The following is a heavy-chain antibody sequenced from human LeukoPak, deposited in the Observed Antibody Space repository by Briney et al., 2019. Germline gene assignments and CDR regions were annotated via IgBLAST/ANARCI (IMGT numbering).Heavy chain of an antibody. D-gene: IGHD6-19*01. V-gene: IGHV3-7*01. J-gene: IGHJ4*02. CDR2: IKQDGREK. CDR1: GFTFSDFW. CDR3: ARDHTVDGLVFDY. Sequence: GGSLRLSCAASGFTFSDFWMNWVRQAPGKGLEWVASIKQDGREKYYVDSVKGRFSISRDNAKNSLHLQMNSLRAEDTAVYYCARDHTVDGLVFDYWGQGVLVTVSS.